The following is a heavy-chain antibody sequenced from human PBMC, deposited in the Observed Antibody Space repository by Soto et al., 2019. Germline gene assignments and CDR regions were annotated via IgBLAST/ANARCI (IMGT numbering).Heavy chain of an antibody. CDR2: INPNSGGT. CDR1: GYTFTDYY. V-gene: IGHV1-2*02. J-gene: IGHJ4*02. Sequence: QVQLVQSGSEVKTPGASVKVSCKASGYTFTDYYIHWVRQAPGQGLEWMGWINPNSGGTNFAQELKGRVNMTRGTSITTVYRERSRLRSDDTAVYYWARASPGGIVVVVGEYWGQGTLGTVSS. D-gene: IGHD3-22*01. CDR3: ARASPGGIVVVVGEY.